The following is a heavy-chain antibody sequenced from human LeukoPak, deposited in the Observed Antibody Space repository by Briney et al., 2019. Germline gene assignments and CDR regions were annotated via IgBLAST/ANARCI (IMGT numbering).Heavy chain of an antibody. D-gene: IGHD3-22*01. CDR3: ATLGGLYYESHGYPDFDH. CDR1: GGSLSPYY. J-gene: IGHJ4*02. V-gene: IGHV4-34*01. Sequence: SETLSLTCSVSGGSLSPYYWSWIRQPPGGGLEWLGEINQSGSTNYNPSLKSRVTISVEKFKNQFSLEVTSVTAADTAIYYCATLGGLYYESHGYPDFDHWGQGTLVTISS. CDR2: INQSGST.